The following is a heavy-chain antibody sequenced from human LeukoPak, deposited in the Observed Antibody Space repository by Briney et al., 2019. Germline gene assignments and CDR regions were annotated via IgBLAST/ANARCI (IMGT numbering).Heavy chain of an antibody. CDR3: ARRYNDSSGYKGALDI. J-gene: IGHJ3*02. CDR2: INSDGSST. D-gene: IGHD3-22*01. V-gene: IGHV3-74*01. CDR1: GFTISGYW. Sequence: GSLRLSCAGSGFTISGYWMHWVRQGPGKGLVWVSRINSDGSSTSYADSVKGRFTISRDNAKNTLYLQMNSLRAEDTAVYYCARRYNDSSGYKGALDIWGQGTMATVSS.